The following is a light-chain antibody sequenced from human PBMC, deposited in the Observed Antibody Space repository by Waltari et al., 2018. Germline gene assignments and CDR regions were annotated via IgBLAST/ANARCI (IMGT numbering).Light chain of an antibody. CDR3: QQYNSYSTT. CDR1: QDIITW. J-gene: IGKJ4*01. CDR2: KAS. Sequence: DIQMTQFPSTLSASVGDRLTITCRASQDIITWLAWYQQKPGKAPKLLIFKASSLESGVPSRFSGSGSGTEFTLTISSLQPDDFATYYCQQYNSYSTTFGGGTKVEVK. V-gene: IGKV1-5*03.